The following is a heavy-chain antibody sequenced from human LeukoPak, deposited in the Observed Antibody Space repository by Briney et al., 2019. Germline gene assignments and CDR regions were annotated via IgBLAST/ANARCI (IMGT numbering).Heavy chain of an antibody. CDR3: ARGKSYGDFDY. CDR1: GYTFTGYY. J-gene: IGHJ4*02. D-gene: IGHD5-18*01. Sequence: ASVKVSCKASGYTFTGYYMHWVRQAPGQGLEWMGWINPNSGGTNFAQKSQGRVTMTRDTSISTAYMELTRLRSDGTAVYYCARGKSYGDFDYWGQGTLVTVSS. CDR2: INPNSGGT. V-gene: IGHV1-2*02.